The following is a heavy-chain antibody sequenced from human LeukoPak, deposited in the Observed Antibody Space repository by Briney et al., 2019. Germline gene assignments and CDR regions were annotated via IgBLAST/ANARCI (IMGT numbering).Heavy chain of an antibody. J-gene: IGHJ4*02. Sequence: GGSLRLPCAASGFTFSTYAMSWVRQTPGKGLEWVSGISDSSGTTYYADSVKGRFTISRDNSKNTLYLQMNSLRAEDTALYYCAKHKGPGSFDYWGQGTLVTVSS. V-gene: IGHV3-23*01. CDR1: GFTFSTYA. D-gene: IGHD1-26*01. CDR3: AKHKGPGSFDY. CDR2: ISDSSGTT.